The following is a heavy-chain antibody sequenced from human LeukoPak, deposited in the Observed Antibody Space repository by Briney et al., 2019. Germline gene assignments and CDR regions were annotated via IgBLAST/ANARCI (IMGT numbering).Heavy chain of an antibody. V-gene: IGHV1-69*04. J-gene: IGHJ3*02. CDR2: IIPILGIA. D-gene: IGHD3-22*01. CDR1: GGTFSSYA. Sequence: SVKVSCKASGGTFSSYAISWVRQAPGQGLEWMGRIIPILGIANYAQKFQGRVTITADKSTSTAYMELSRLRSDDTAVYYCARLSFTGDSNGYYCDAFDIWGQGTMVTVAS. CDR3: ARLSFTGDSNGYYCDAFDI.